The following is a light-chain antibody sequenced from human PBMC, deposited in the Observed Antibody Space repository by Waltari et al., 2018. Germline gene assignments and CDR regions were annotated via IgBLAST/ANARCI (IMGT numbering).Light chain of an antibody. V-gene: IGKV3-15*01. Sequence: EIVVTQSPVTLSASPGERATLSCRASQSLGRNLALYQQRPGQAPSLLIYDASTRATGVPARFSGSGSQTEFTLTISSLQSEDFAVYYCQQYGNWPLYTFGQGTKLEIK. CDR2: DAS. CDR3: QQYGNWPLYT. J-gene: IGKJ2*01. CDR1: QSLGRN.